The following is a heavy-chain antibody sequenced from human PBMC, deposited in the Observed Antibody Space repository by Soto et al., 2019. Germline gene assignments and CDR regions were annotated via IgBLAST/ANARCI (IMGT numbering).Heavy chain of an antibody. CDR1: GGSISSSTYY. Sequence: SETLSLTCTVSGGSISSSTYYWGWIRQPPGKGLEWIGSIYYSGSTYYNPSLKSRVTISVDTSKSQFSLKLSSVTAADTAVYYCARHERKGYYGSGSYAYFDYWGQGTLVTVSS. J-gene: IGHJ4*02. D-gene: IGHD3-10*01. CDR3: ARHERKGYYGSGSYAYFDY. CDR2: IYYSGST. V-gene: IGHV4-39*01.